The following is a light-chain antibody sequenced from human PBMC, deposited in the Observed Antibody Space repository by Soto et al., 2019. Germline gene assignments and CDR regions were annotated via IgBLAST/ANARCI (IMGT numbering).Light chain of an antibody. CDR2: EVT. Sequence: QSALTQPASVSGSPGQSVTIPCTGTNSDLGNYKYVSWYQQYPGKPPQLLIYEVTNRPLGVSNRFSGSKSGNTASLTISGPQAEDEANYYCSAYTTPITVFGEGTKVTVL. J-gene: IGLJ3*02. V-gene: IGLV2-14*01. CDR3: SAYTTPITV. CDR1: NSDLGNYKY.